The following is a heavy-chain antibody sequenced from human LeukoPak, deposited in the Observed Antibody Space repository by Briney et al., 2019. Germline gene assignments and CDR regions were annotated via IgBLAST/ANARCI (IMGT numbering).Heavy chain of an antibody. D-gene: IGHD2-2*01. Sequence: PGGSLRLSCAASGFTFSDYYMSWIRQAPGKGLEWVSYISSSGSTIYYADSVKGRFTISRDSAKNSLYLQMNSLRAEDTAVYYCARTVCSSTSCYARYYYYMDVWGKGTTVTVSS. J-gene: IGHJ6*03. V-gene: IGHV3-11*04. CDR1: GFTFSDYY. CDR3: ARTVCSSTSCYARYYYYMDV. CDR2: ISSSGSTI.